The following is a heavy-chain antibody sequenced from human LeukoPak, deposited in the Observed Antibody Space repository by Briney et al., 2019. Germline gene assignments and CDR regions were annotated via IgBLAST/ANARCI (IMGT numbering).Heavy chain of an antibody. J-gene: IGHJ6*02. CDR3: ARVAFGLYVMDV. Sequence: GGSLRLSCAASGFTFSTYSMKWVRQAPGKGLEWVSSISSDSNHRFYADSLKGRFTISRDNAKNSLYLQLISLRAEDTAVYYCARVAFGLYVMDVWGQGTTVTVSS. CDR2: ISSDSNHR. D-gene: IGHD3/OR15-3a*01. V-gene: IGHV3-21*01. CDR1: GFTFSTYS.